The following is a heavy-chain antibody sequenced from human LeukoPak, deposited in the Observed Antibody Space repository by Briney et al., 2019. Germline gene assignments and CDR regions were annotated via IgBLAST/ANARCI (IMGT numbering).Heavy chain of an antibody. CDR3: ARAGSSGSYYYYYMDV. Sequence: PGGSLRLSCAASGFTFSSYAMSWVRQAPGKGLEWVSYISSSSSTIYYADSVKGRFTISRDNAKNSLYLQMNSLRAEDTAVYYCARAGSSGSYYYYYMDVWGKGTTVTVSS. CDR1: GFTFSSYA. D-gene: IGHD6-19*01. CDR2: ISSSSSTI. V-gene: IGHV3-48*01. J-gene: IGHJ6*03.